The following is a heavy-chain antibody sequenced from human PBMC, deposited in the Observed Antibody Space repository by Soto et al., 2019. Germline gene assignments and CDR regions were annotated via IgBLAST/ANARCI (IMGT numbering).Heavy chain of an antibody. Sequence: QVQLQESGPGLVKPSQTLSLTCTVSGGSISSGGYYWSWIRQHPGKGLEWIGYIYYSGSTYYNPSLKSRVTISVDTSKNQCSLKLSSVTAADTAVYYCARQTTVTTWYFDLWGRGTLVTVSS. V-gene: IGHV4-31*03. D-gene: IGHD4-4*01. CDR2: IYYSGST. J-gene: IGHJ2*01. CDR1: GGSISSGGYY. CDR3: ARQTTVTTWYFDL.